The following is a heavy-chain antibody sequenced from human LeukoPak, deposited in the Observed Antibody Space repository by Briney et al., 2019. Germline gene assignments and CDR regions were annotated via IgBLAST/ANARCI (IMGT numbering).Heavy chain of an antibody. CDR2: ILVSGST. Sequence: PSETLSLTCVVSGGSISSGDYSWSWIRHSAGKEPEWVGRILVSGSTNYNPSLKSRVTLSLDTSENQFSLRLSSVTAADTAVYNCARGQTMVTAPRLCGQGTLATVSA. J-gene: IGHJ4*02. D-gene: IGHD4-17*01. V-gene: IGHV4-61*02. CDR1: GGSISSGDYS. CDR3: ARGQTMVTAPRL.